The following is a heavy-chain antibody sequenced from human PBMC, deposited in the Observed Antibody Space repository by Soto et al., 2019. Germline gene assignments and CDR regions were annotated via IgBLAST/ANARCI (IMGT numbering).Heavy chain of an antibody. CDR3: AKEAEAAGVDY. Sequence: QVQLVESGGGVVQPGRSLRLSCAASGFTFSSYGMHWVRQAPGKGLEWVAVISYDGSNKYYADSVKGRFTISRDNSKNTLYLQMNSLRAEDTAVYYCAKEAEAAGVDYWGQGTLVTVSS. V-gene: IGHV3-30*18. J-gene: IGHJ4*02. D-gene: IGHD6-13*01. CDR2: ISYDGSNK. CDR1: GFTFSSYG.